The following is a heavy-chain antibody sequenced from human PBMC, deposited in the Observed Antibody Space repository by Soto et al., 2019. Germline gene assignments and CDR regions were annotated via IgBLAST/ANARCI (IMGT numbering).Heavy chain of an antibody. CDR1: GFTFSDYH. CDR3: ARDQKGSYDY. CDR2: SKNKINSYTT. Sequence: GGSLRLSCAGSGFTFSDYHMDWVRQTPGKGLEWVGRSKNKINSYTTEYAASVKGRFTIPRDESKNSLYLQMNSLETEDTAVYYCARDQKGSYDYWGQGTLVTVSS. J-gene: IGHJ4*02. V-gene: IGHV3-72*01. D-gene: IGHD2-15*01.